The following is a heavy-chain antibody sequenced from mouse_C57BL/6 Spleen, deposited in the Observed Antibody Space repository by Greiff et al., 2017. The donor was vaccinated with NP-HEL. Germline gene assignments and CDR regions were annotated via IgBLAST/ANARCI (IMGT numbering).Heavy chain of an antibody. Sequence: QVQLQQSGPELVKPGASVKLSCKASGYTFTSYDINWVKQRPGQGLEWIGWIYPRDGSTKYNAKFKGKATLTVATSSSTAYMELHSLTSEASAVYFCARSPKLGGFAYWGQGTLVTVSA. V-gene: IGHV1-85*01. J-gene: IGHJ3*01. CDR2: IYPRDGST. CDR1: GYTFTSYD. CDR3: ARSPKLGGFAY. D-gene: IGHD4-1*01.